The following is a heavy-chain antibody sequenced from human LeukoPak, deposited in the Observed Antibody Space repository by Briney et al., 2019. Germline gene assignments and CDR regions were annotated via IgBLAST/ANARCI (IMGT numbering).Heavy chain of an antibody. J-gene: IGHJ5*02. V-gene: IGHV3-74*01. Sequence: GALRLSCAASGFTFNNYWMHWVRQAPGKGLLWVSRINTDGSSTSYADSVKGRSTITRDNAKNMVYLQMNSLRGEDTAVYYCARENFDPWGQGTQVTVSS. CDR1: GFTFNNYW. CDR3: ARENFDP. CDR2: INTDGSST.